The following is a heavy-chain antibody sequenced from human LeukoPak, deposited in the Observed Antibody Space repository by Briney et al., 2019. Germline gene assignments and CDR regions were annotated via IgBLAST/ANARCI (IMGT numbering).Heavy chain of an antibody. V-gene: IGHV3-30*18. CDR2: ISYDGSNK. J-gene: IGHJ4*02. CDR3: AKDNLEGVIGGFGELGIDY. CDR1: GFTFSSYG. D-gene: IGHD3-10*01. Sequence: GGSLRLSCAASGFTFSSYGMHWVRQAPGKGLEWVAVISYDGSNKYYADSVKGRFTISRDNSKNTLYLQMNSLRAEDTAVYYCAKDNLEGVIGGFGELGIDYWGQGTLATVSS.